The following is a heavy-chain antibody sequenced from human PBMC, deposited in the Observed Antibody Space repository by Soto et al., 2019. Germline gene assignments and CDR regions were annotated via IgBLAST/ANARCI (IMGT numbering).Heavy chain of an antibody. V-gene: IGHV4-59*01. CDR1: GGSISSYY. CDR3: ASGGGYCSSTSCPFDY. Sequence: SETLSLTCTVSGGSISSYYWSWIRQPPGKGLEWIGYIYYSGSTNYNPSLKSRVTISVDTSKNQSSLKLSSVTAADTTVYYCASGGGYCSSTSCPFDYWGQGTLVTVSS. CDR2: IYYSGST. D-gene: IGHD2-2*01. J-gene: IGHJ4*02.